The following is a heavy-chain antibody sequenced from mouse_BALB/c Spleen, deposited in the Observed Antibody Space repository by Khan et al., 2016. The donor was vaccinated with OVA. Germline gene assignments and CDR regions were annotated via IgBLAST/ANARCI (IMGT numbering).Heavy chain of an antibody. CDR2: ISSTGST. V-gene: IGHV3-2*02. Sequence: VQLKESGPGLVKPSQSLSLTCTVTGYSITSDYAWNWIRQFPGNKLEWMGYISSTGSTSYNPSLKSRISITRDTSKYQFFLQLKPVTTEDTATYYCARSLYYSYGYALDCWGRGTSVTVSS. J-gene: IGHJ4*01. CDR1: GYSITSDYA. CDR3: ARSLYYSYGYALDC. D-gene: IGHD2-14*01.